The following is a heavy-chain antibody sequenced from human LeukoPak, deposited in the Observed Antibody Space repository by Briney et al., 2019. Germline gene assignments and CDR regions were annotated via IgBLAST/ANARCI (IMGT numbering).Heavy chain of an antibody. J-gene: IGHJ6*03. Sequence: SETLSLTCAVYGGSFSGYYWSWIRQPPGKGLEWIGEINHSGSTKYNPSLKSRVSISIDTSKNQFSLKLSSVTAADTAMYYCARRVGRWFGERAYYYNYMDVWGKGTTVTISS. CDR2: INHSGST. CDR1: GGSFSGYY. D-gene: IGHD3-10*01. CDR3: ARRVGRWFGERAYYYNYMDV. V-gene: IGHV4-34*01.